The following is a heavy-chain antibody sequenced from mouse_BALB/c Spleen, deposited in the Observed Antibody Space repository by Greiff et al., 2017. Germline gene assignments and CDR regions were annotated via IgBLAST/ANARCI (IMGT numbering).Heavy chain of an antibody. Sequence: EVQLQQSGPGLVKPSQSLSLTCTVTGYSITSDYAWNWIRQFPGNKLEWMGYISYSGSTSYNPSLKSRISITRDTSKNQFFLQLNSVTTEDTATYYCARSPYRYAYAMDYWGQGTSVTVSS. CDR3: ARSPYRYAYAMDY. D-gene: IGHD2-14*01. V-gene: IGHV3-2*02. CDR1: GYSITSDYA. J-gene: IGHJ4*01. CDR2: ISYSGST.